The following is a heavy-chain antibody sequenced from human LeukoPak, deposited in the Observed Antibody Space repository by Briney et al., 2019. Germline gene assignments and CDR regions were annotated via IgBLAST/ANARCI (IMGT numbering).Heavy chain of an antibody. CDR3: ARLNGGP. V-gene: IGHV4-4*02. CDR1: GGSITNTNY. Sequence: SETLSLTCGLYGGSITNTNYWTWVRQPPGKGLEWIGYIYFTGSTTYNPSFKSRVTIALDTSKNQFSLQLSSVTAADTAVYYCARLNGGPWGQGILVTVSS. J-gene: IGHJ5*02. D-gene: IGHD2-8*01. CDR2: IYFTGST.